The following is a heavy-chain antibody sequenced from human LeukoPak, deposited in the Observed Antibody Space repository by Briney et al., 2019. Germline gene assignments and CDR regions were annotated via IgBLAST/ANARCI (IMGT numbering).Heavy chain of an antibody. CDR3: ARGPYGSGSPYPDY. J-gene: IGHJ4*02. CDR1: GYTFTGYY. CDR2: INPNSGGT. V-gene: IGHV1-2*04. Sequence: ASVKVSCKASGYTFTGYYMHWVRQAPGQGLEWMGWINPNSGGTNYAQKFQGWVTMTRDTSISTAYMELSRLRSDDTAVYYCARGPYGSGSPYPDYWGQGTLVTVSS. D-gene: IGHD3-10*01.